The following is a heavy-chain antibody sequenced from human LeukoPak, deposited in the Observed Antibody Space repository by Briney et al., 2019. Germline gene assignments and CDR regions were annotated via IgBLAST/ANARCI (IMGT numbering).Heavy chain of an antibody. V-gene: IGHV1-2*06. Sequence: ASVKVSSKASGYRFTGYDMHWVRQAPGQGLEWMGRINPNSGGTNYAQKFQGRVTMTRDTFISTAYMELSRLRSDDTAVYYCARDYGGNYGSDIWGQGTIVTVSS. J-gene: IGHJ3*02. CDR2: INPNSGGT. D-gene: IGHD4/OR15-4a*01. CDR1: GYRFTGYD. CDR3: ARDYGGNYGSDI.